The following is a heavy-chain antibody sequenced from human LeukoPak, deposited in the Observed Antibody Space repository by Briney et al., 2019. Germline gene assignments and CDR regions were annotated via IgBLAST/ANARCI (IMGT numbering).Heavy chain of an antibody. D-gene: IGHD5-18*01. CDR1: GFTFNNHW. CDR3: ARGGSDTAMAHDY. Sequence: GGSLRLSCAASGFTFNNHWMHWVRQAPGKGLMWVSRINRDGSRTDYADSVKGRFTISRDDAKNTLYLQVNSLRAEDTAVYFCARGGSDTAMAHDYWGQGTLVTVSS. CDR2: INRDGSRT. J-gene: IGHJ4*02. V-gene: IGHV3-74*01.